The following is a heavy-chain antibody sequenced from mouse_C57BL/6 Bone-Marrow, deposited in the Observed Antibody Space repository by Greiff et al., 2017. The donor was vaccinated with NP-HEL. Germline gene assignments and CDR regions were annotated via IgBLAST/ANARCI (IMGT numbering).Heavy chain of an antibody. CDR1: GYTFTSYW. CDR3: AWITPLRGAMDY. V-gene: IGHV1-64*01. Sequence: QVQLQQPGAELVKPGASVKLSCKASGYTFTSYWMHWVKQRPGQGLEWIGMIHPNSGSTNYNEKFKSKATLTVDKSSSTAYMQLSSLTSEDSAVYYCAWITPLRGAMDYWGQGTSVTVSS. CDR2: IHPNSGST. J-gene: IGHJ4*01. D-gene: IGHD1-1*01.